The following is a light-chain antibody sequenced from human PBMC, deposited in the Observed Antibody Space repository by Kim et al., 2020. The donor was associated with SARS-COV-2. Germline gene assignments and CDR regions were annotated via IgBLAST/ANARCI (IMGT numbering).Light chain of an antibody. V-gene: IGKV4-1*01. J-gene: IGKJ2*01. Sequence: DIVKTQSPDSLAVSLGERATINCKSSQSVLYSSNNKNYLAWYQQKPGQPPKLLIYWASTRESGVPDRFSGSGSGTDFTLTISSLQAEDVAVYYCQQYYSMYTFGQGTKLEI. CDR3: QQYYSMYT. CDR2: WAS. CDR1: QSVLYSSNNKNY.